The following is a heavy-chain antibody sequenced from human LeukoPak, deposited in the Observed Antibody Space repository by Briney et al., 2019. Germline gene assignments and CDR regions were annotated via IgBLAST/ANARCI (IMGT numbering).Heavy chain of an antibody. CDR2: IRYDGSNK. J-gene: IGHJ4*02. D-gene: IGHD3-22*01. CDR1: GFTFSSYA. Sequence: GGSLRLSCAASGFTFSSYAMHWVRQAPGKGLEWVAFIRYDGSNKYYADSVKGRFTISRDNSKNTLYLQMNSLRAEDTAVYYCAKDRVYYDSSGYYPHFDYWGQGTLVTVSS. CDR3: AKDRVYYDSSGYYPHFDY. V-gene: IGHV3-30*02.